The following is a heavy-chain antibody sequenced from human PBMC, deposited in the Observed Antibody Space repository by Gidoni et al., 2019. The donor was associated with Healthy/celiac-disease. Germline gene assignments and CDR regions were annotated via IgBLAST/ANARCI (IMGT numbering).Heavy chain of an antibody. V-gene: IGHV5-51*01. CDR2: INPGDSDT. J-gene: IGHJ6*02. CDR1: GYSFTSYW. Sequence: EVQLVQSGAEVTKPGESLKISCKGSGYSFTSYWIGWVRQMPGKGLEWMGIINPGDSDTRYSPSFQGQVTISADKSISTAYLQWSSLKASDTAMYYCARQRRSGYVLGGLPDVWGQGTTVTVSS. D-gene: IGHD5-12*01. CDR3: ARQRRSGYVLGGLPDV.